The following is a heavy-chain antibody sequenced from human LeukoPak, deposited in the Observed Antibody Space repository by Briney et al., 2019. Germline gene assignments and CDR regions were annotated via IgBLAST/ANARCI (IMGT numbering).Heavy chain of an antibody. CDR2: IYYSGST. Sequence: PSETLSPTCTVSGPSLSGYYWLWIRQPPGKGLNWIGYIYYSGSTNYIPYLKSRVTISIDTSKNQFSLNLSSVTAADTAVYYCARVFWGQLHAFDFWGQGTMVTVSS. J-gene: IGHJ3*01. CDR3: ARVFWGQLHAFDF. V-gene: IGHV4-59*13. CDR1: GPSLSGYY. D-gene: IGHD3-16*01.